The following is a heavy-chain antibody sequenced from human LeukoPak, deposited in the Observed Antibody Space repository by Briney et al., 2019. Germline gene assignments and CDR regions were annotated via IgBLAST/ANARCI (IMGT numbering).Heavy chain of an antibody. CDR3: AKDRWRDGTSSFDN. CDR2: ISTYNRNT. D-gene: IGHD6-6*01. V-gene: IGHV1-18*01. Sequence: ASVKVSCKASGYTFTTYSINWVRQAPGQGLEWMGWISTYNRNTNYAQKLQGRVTMTTDTSTSTAYMELRSLRSDDTAVHYCAKDRWRDGTSSFDNWGQGTLVTVSS. J-gene: IGHJ4*02. CDR1: GYTFTTYS.